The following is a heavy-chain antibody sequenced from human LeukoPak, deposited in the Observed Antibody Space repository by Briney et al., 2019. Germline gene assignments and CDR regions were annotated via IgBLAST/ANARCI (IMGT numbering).Heavy chain of an antibody. CDR3: VRDGRDYYDSSGYYDAFDI. CDR1: GFTVSSNY. CDR2: IYSGGGT. Sequence: PGGSLRLSCAVSGFTVSSNYMSWVRQAPGKGLEWVSLIYSGGGTYYADSVRGRFTISRDDSKNTLYLQMNSLRAEDTAVYYCVRDGRDYYDSSGYYDAFDIWGQGTMVTVSS. J-gene: IGHJ3*02. D-gene: IGHD3-22*01. V-gene: IGHV3-53*01.